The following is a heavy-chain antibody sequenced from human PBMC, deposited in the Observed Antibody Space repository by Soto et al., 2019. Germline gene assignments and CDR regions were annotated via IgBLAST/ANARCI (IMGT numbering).Heavy chain of an antibody. CDR2: INPSGEHT. V-gene: IGHV1-46*02. J-gene: IGHJ4*02. CDR1: GYSFKDHY. CDR3: ARISCKGGSCYFEFDH. Sequence: ASVKVSCKASGYSFKDHYMHWVRQAPGRGLEWVGIINPSGEHTNYAQQFRGRVAMTRDTSTSTAYMELRSLRSEDTAAYFCARISCKGGSCYFEFDHWGQGTLVTVSS. D-gene: IGHD2-15*01.